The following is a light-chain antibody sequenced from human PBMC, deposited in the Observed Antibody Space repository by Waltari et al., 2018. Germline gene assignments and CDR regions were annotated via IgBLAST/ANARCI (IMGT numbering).Light chain of an antibody. Sequence: DIVLTQSPATLSLSPGERATLSCRASQSFSASYLAWYQQKPGQAPRLLIYGASSRATGIPDRFSGSGSGTDFTFTISSLEPEDFAVYYCQHYGTSPPFTFGPGTKVDIK. CDR1: QSFSASY. V-gene: IGKV3-20*01. J-gene: IGKJ3*01. CDR3: QHYGTSPPFT. CDR2: GAS.